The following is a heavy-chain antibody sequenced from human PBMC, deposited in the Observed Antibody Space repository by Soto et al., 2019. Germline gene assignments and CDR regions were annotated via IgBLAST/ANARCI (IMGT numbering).Heavy chain of an antibody. J-gene: IGHJ6*02. CDR1: GDSVSSGLYY. CDR2: IYYSGST. V-gene: IGHV4-61*01. Sequence: XGTLALTCRVSGDSVSSGLYYWTWIRQSPVKGLEWIGNIYYSGSTEYNPSLTSRVTISFDMSKNQLSLTLTSVTAADSAVYFCERPRGHTSGVFERWGQRTTVTVSS. CDR3: ERPRGHTSGVFER. D-gene: IGHD3-10*01.